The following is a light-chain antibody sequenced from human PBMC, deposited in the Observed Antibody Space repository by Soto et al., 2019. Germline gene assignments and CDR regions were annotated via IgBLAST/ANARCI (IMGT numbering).Light chain of an antibody. CDR1: QSVRSY. V-gene: IGKV3-11*01. CDR2: DGS. CDR3: QQRVSWPLT. J-gene: IGKJ4*01. Sequence: EIVLTQAPVTLYLSPGERATLSCRASQSVRSYLAWYQQKPGQAPRLLISDGSDRAAGIPARFSGSGSGTAFTLTISSLEPEDFAVYYCQQRVSWPLTVGGGT.